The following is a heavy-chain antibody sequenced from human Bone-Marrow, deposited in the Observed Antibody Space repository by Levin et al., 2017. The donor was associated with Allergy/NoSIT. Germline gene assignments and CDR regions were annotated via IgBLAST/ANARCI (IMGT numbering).Heavy chain of an antibody. D-gene: IGHD6-13*01. CDR2: IKQDGSEK. V-gene: IGHV3-7*04. J-gene: IGHJ4*02. CDR1: GFTFSSHW. CDR3: ARDGIWSFEY. Sequence: AGGSLRLSCAASGFTFSSHWMNWVRQAPGNGLEWVAKIKQDGSEKHYVDSVKGRFTISRDNAKNSLFLQMNSLRAEDAAVYYCARDGIWSFEYWGQGTPVTVSS.